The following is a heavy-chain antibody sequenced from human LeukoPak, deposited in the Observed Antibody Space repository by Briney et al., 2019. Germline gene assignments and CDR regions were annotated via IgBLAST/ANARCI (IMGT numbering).Heavy chain of an antibody. Sequence: GGSLRLSCAGCGFTFSSYWMGWVRQAPGKGLEWVANINQDGSEKQYVDSVKGRFTTSRDNAKKSMYLEMNSLRVEDTAVYYCARVDGYSNGWSDFWGQGTLVTVSS. CDR2: INQDGSEK. D-gene: IGHD5-12*01. J-gene: IGHJ5*01. V-gene: IGHV3-7*03. CDR1: GFTFSSYW. CDR3: ARVDGYSNGWSDF.